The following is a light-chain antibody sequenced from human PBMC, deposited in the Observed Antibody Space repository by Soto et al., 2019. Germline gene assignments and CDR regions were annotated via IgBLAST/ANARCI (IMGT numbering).Light chain of an antibody. V-gene: IGLV2-14*01. CDR1: DSDIGNYNY. Sequence: QSALTQPASVSGSPGQSITISCTGTDSDIGNYNYVSWYQQHPGKAPKLMIYGVTNRPSGVSDRFSGSKSGNAASLTISGLKAEDEADYYCSSYTSYTTLWVFGGGTKLTVL. CDR3: SSYTSYTTLWV. CDR2: GVT. J-gene: IGLJ3*02.